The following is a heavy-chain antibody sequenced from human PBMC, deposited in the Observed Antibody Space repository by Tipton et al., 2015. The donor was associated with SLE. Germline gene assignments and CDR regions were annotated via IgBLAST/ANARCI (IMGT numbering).Heavy chain of an antibody. Sequence: LRLSCTVSGYSITSDNYWGWIRQPPGKGLEWIGSIHHDGGTNYNPSLKSRVTISVDTSKNQFSLKLSSVTAADTAVYYCARGSAVIPSGYYYYYMDVWGKGTTVTVSS. CDR2: IHHDGGT. D-gene: IGHD3-22*01. V-gene: IGHV4-38-2*02. CDR3: ARGSAVIPSGYYYYYMDV. J-gene: IGHJ6*03. CDR1: GYSITSDNY.